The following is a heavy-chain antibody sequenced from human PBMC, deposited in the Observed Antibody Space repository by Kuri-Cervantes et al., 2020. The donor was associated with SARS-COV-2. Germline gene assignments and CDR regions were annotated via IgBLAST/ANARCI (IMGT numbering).Heavy chain of an antibody. V-gene: IGHV3-30*03. CDR2: ISYDGSNK. CDR1: GFTFSSYG. J-gene: IGHJ6*03. D-gene: IGHD5-12*01. Sequence: GESLKISCAASGFTFSSYGMHWVRQAPGKGLEWVAVISYDGSNKYYADSVKGRFTISRDNSKNTLYLQMNSLRAEETAVYYCARTINQGDSGYETLYYYMDVWGKGTTVTVSS. CDR3: ARTINQGDSGYETLYYYMDV.